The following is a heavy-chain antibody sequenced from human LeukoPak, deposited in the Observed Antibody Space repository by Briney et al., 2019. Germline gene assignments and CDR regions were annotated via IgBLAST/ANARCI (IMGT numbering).Heavy chain of an antibody. V-gene: IGHV3-48*04. CDR3: AKDRAEGIAVAGTIDY. J-gene: IGHJ4*02. Sequence: GGSLRLSCAASGFTFSRYSMNWVRQAPGKGLEWVSYISSDSRTINYADSVQGRFTISRDNTKNSVYLQMNSLRAEDTAVYNCAKDRAEGIAVAGTIDYWGQGTLVTVSS. CDR2: ISSDSRTI. D-gene: IGHD6-19*01. CDR1: GFTFSRYS.